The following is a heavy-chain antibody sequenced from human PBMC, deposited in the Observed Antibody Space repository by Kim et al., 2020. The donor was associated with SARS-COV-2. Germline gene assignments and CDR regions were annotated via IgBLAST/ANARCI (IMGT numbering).Heavy chain of an antibody. Sequence: GGSLRLSCAASGFTFSSYSMNWVRQAPGKGLEWVSYISSSSSTIYYADSVKGRFTISRDNAKNSLYLQMNSLRDEDTAVYYCARDPWFGELFDYYYGMDVWGQGTTVTVSS. CDR2: ISSSSSTI. D-gene: IGHD3-10*01. CDR3: ARDPWFGELFDYYYGMDV. V-gene: IGHV3-48*02. CDR1: GFTFSSYS. J-gene: IGHJ6*02.